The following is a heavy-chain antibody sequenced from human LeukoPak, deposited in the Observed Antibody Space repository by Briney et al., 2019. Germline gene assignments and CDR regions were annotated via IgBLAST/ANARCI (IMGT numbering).Heavy chain of an antibody. CDR1: GYTFTSYG. Sequence: ASVKVSCKASGYTFTSYGISWVRQAPGQGLEWMGWISAYNGNTNYAQKLQGRVTMTTDTSTSTAYMGLRSLRSDDTAVYYCARSPYDFWSGYYYYYGMDVWGQGTTVTVSS. V-gene: IGHV1-18*01. J-gene: IGHJ6*02. D-gene: IGHD3-3*01. CDR3: ARSPYDFWSGYYYYYGMDV. CDR2: ISAYNGNT.